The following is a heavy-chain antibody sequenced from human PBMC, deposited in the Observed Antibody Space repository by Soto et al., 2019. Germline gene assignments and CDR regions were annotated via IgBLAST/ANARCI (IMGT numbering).Heavy chain of an antibody. CDR3: ATSSFDSSVPESHDAFDI. Sequence: EASVKVSCTVSVYTLTELSMHWVRQAPGKGLEWMGGFDPEDGETIYAQKFQGRVTMTEDTSTDTAYMELSSLRSEDTAVYYCATSSFDSSVPESHDAFDIWGQGTMVTVSS. D-gene: IGHD3-22*01. CDR2: FDPEDGET. V-gene: IGHV1-24*01. CDR1: VYTLTELS. J-gene: IGHJ3*02.